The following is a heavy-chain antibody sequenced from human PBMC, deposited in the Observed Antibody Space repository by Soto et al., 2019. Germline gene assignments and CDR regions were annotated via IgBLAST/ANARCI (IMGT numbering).Heavy chain of an antibody. CDR3: ARLSGYSSDY. Sequence: PSETLSLTCTVSGGSMSSYYWTWLRQSPGRGLEWIGYISYSGSTYYNPSLKSRVTISVDTSKNQFSLKLSSVTAADTAVYYCARLSGYSSDYWGQGTLVTVS. CDR1: GGSMSSYY. J-gene: IGHJ4*02. CDR2: ISYSGST. V-gene: IGHV4-59*08. D-gene: IGHD6-13*01.